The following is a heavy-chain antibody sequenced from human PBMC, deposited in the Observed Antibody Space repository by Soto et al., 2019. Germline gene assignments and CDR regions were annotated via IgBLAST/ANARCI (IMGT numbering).Heavy chain of an antibody. CDR1: GYSFTSYW. CDR2: IDPSDSYT. CDR3: ARQVLWFGELFGFDP. J-gene: IGHJ5*02. V-gene: IGHV5-10-1*01. D-gene: IGHD3-10*01. Sequence: EVQLVQSGAEVKKPGESLRISCKGSGYSFTSYWISWVRQMPGKGLEWMGRIDPSDSYTNYSPSFQGHVTISADKSISTAYLQWSSAKASDTAMYYCARQVLWFGELFGFDPWGQGTLVSVSS.